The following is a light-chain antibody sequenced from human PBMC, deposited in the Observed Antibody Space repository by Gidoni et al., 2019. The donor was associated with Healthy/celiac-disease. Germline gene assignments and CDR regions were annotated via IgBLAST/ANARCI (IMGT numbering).Light chain of an antibody. J-gene: IGKJ1*01. Sequence: ELVLTQSPGTLSLSPGERATLSCRASQSVSSSYLAWYQQKPGQAPRLLIYGASSRATGSPDRFSGSGSGTDFTLTISRLEPEDFAVYYCQQYGSSPWTFXQXTKVXIK. CDR3: QQYGSSPWT. CDR1: QSVSSSY. CDR2: GAS. V-gene: IGKV3-20*01.